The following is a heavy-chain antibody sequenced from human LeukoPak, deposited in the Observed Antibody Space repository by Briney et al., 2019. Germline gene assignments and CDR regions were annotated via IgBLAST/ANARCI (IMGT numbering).Heavy chain of an antibody. D-gene: IGHD2-21*02. CDR1: GGSFTDYY. CDR2: INYSGST. V-gene: IGHV4-34*01. J-gene: IGHJ4*02. CDR3: AREACSGGDCTNFDH. Sequence: PSETLSLTCAVNGGSFTDYYWSRIRQAPGKGLEWIGEINYSGSTIYNPALESRVTISVDTSKNQFSLKLGSVTAADTGVYYCAREACSGGDCTNFDHWGRGTLVTVSS.